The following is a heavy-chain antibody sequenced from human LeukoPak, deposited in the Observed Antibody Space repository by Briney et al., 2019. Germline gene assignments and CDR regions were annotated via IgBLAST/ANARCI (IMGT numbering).Heavy chain of an antibody. Sequence: SETLSLTCTVSGGSISSSSYYWGWIRQPPGKGLEWIGSIYYSGSTNYNPSLKSRVTISVDTSKNQFSLKLSSVTAADTAVYYCARLTHSDDYVSPPNWFDPWGQGTLVTVSS. J-gene: IGHJ5*02. D-gene: IGHD4-17*01. CDR1: GGSISSSSYY. CDR2: IYYSGST. CDR3: ARLTHSDDYVSPPNWFDP. V-gene: IGHV4-39*07.